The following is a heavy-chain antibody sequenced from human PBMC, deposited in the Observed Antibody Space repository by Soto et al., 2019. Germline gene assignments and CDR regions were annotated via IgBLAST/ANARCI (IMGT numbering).Heavy chain of an antibody. V-gene: IGHV3-74*01. CDR3: ARDPDWGGYSWFDP. CDR2: INSDGRSI. CDR1: GLSFSGYW. Sequence: GGSLRLSCAASGLSFSGYWMHWVRQTPGKGLMWVSRINSDGRSISYADFVKGRFTISRDDVKNTLYLEMNSLRVEDTAVYYCARDPDWGGYSWFDPWGQGTLVTVSS. D-gene: IGHD7-27*01. J-gene: IGHJ5*02.